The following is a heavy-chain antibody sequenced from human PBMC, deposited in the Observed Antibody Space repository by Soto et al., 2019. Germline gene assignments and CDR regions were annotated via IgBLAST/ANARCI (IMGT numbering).Heavy chain of an antibody. Sequence: EVQLLDYGGDLVQPGGALRLSCAASGFTSGAFAMGWVRQTPGKGLEWVSTISGTGETTYYTDSLKGRFTISSDNSKNTVDLQMNSLLVEDTATYYCAPLHIYGVKRWFDPWGQGTLVTVSS. J-gene: IGHJ5*02. D-gene: IGHD3-3*02. V-gene: IGHV3-23*01. CDR1: GFTSGAFA. CDR3: APLHIYGVKRWFDP. CDR2: ISGTGETT.